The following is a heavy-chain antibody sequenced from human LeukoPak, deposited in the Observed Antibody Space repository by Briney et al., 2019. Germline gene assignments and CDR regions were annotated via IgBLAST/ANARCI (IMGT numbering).Heavy chain of an antibody. CDR1: GFTFDDYA. CDR3: AKDLLISASSSWYLDY. D-gene: IGHD6-13*01. Sequence: GGSLRLSCAASGFTFDDYAMHWVRQAPGKGLEWVSLISGDGGSTYHADSVKGRFTISRDNSKNTLYLQMNSLRTEDTAVYYCAKDLLISASSSWYLDYWGQGTLVTVSS. J-gene: IGHJ4*02. CDR2: ISGDGGST. V-gene: IGHV3-43*02.